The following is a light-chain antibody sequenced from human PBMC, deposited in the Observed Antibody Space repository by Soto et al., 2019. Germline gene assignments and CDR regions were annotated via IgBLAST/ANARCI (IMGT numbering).Light chain of an antibody. CDR3: QQSYSSPT. Sequence: DIQMTQSPSSLSASVGDRVTISCRARQSISTYLNWYQLKPGKGPKLLIYAASNLQSGVPSRFSGSGSGTDFTLTISSLQPEDFATYYGQQSYSSPTFGGGTKVEIK. CDR2: AAS. J-gene: IGKJ4*01. V-gene: IGKV1-39*01. CDR1: QSISTY.